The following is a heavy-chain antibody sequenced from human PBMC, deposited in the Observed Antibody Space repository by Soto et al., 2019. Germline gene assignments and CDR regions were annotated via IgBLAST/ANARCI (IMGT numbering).Heavy chain of an antibody. CDR3: AKALWSGYSIADDY. CDR2: IRGSGGST. Sequence: EVQLLESGGGLVQPGGSLRLSCAASGFTFSSYAMSWVRQAPGKGLEWVSAIRGSGGSTYYADSVKGRFTISRDNSKNTLYLQMNSLRAEDTAVYYCAKALWSGYSIADDYWGQGTLVTVSS. V-gene: IGHV3-23*01. CDR1: GFTFSSYA. J-gene: IGHJ4*02. D-gene: IGHD3-3*01.